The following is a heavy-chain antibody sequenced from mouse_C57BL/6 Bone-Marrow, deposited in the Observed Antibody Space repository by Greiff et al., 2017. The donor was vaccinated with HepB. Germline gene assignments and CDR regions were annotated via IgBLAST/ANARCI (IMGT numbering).Heavy chain of an antibody. CDR3: ARDLIYWYFDV. Sequence: EVKLMESEGGLVQPGSSLKLSCTASGFTFSDYYMAWVRQVPEKGLEWVANINYDGSSTYYLDTLKSRFIISRDNAKNILYLQMSSLKSEDTATYYCARDLIYWYFDVWGTGTTVTVSS. J-gene: IGHJ1*03. CDR2: INYDGSST. V-gene: IGHV5-16*01. CDR1: GFTFSDYY.